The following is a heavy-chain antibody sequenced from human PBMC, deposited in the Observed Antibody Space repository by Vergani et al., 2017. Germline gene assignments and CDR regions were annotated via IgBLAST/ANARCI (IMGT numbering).Heavy chain of an antibody. V-gene: IGHV3-30-3*01. CDR2: ISYDGSNK. CDR1: GFTFSSYA. CDR3: ASSLYGSGSSYFDY. D-gene: IGHD3-10*01. Sequence: QVQLVESGGGVVQPGRSLRLSCAASGFTFSSYAMHWVRQAPGKGLEWVAVISYDGSNKYYADSVKGRFTISRDNSKNTLYLQVNSLRAEDTAVYYCASSLYGSGSSYFDYWGQGTLVTVSS. J-gene: IGHJ4*02.